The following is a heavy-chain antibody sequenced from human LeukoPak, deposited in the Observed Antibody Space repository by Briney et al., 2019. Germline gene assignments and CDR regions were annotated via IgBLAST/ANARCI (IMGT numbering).Heavy chain of an antibody. Sequence: GRSLRLSCAASGFTFSSYAMHWVRQAPGKGLEWVAVISYDGSNKYYADSVKGRFTISRDNTKNTVYLQMSSLRAEDTGVYYCARDHHDFWSGYPNYWGQGTLVIVSS. CDR2: ISYDGSNK. V-gene: IGHV3-30*07. CDR1: GFTFSSYA. CDR3: ARDHHDFWSGYPNY. D-gene: IGHD3-3*01. J-gene: IGHJ4*02.